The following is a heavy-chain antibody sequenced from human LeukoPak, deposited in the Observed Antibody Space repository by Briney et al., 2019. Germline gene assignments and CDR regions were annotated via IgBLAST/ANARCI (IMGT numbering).Heavy chain of an antibody. CDR2: FDPEDGET. D-gene: IGHD3-10*01. J-gene: IGHJ6*03. CDR1: GYTLTELS. V-gene: IGHV1-24*01. CDR3: ATAPAYLMVRGTSMDV. Sequence: ASVKVSCKASGYTLTELSIHWWSRAPGNRPEGRGGFDPEDGETSYAQKFPGSVTMTEATSTDTAYMELSSLRSEDTAVYSGATAPAYLMVRGTSMDVWGKGTTVTVSS.